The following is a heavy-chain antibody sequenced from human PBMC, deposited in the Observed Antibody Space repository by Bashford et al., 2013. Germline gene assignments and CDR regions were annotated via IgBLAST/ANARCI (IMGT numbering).Heavy chain of an antibody. J-gene: IGHJ4*02. CDR2: IVVGSGNT. CDR1: GFTFTSSA. D-gene: IGHD6-6*01. V-gene: IGHV1-58*01. Sequence: SVKVSCKASGFTFTSSAVQWVRQARGQRLEWIGWIVVGSGNTNYAQKFQERVTITRDMSTSTAYMELSSLRSEDTAVYYCAAFSSGSSSSDYFDYWGQGTLVTVSS. CDR3: AAFSSGSSSSDYFDY.